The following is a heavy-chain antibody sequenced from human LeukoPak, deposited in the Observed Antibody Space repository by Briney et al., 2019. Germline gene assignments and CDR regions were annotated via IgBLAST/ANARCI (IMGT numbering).Heavy chain of an antibody. CDR3: AKGRIAVAGTTEF. D-gene: IGHD6-19*01. Sequence: AESLSLSCAASGFTFRGYAMSWIRQAPRKGLHWVSTISSSEGTTHYADSVKGLFTISRENAKNTLYLQTNSLRADDTALYYCAKGRIAVAGTTEFWGQGTLVAVSS. V-gene: IGHV3-23*01. CDR2: ISSSEGTT. J-gene: IGHJ4*02. CDR1: GFTFRGYA.